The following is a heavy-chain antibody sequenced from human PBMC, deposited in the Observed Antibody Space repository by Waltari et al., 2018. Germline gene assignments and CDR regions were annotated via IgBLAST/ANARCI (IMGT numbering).Heavy chain of an antibody. CDR1: GVSFSGYY. V-gene: IGHV4-34*01. CDR3: ASLKAVAGTDGGWDWFDP. J-gene: IGHJ5*02. D-gene: IGHD6-19*01. CDR2: INHSGST. Sequence: QVQLQQWGAGLLKPSETLSLTCPVYGVSFSGYYWRWTRQPPGRGLEWIGEINHSGSTNYDPTLKSRVTISVDTSKNQFSLKLSSVTAADTAVYYCASLKAVAGTDGGWDWFDPWGQGTLVTVSS.